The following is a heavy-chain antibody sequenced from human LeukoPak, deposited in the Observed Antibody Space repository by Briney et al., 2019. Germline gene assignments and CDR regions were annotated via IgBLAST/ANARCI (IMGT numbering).Heavy chain of an antibody. V-gene: IGHV3-33*06. Sequence: QSGGSLRLSCAASGFTFSSNGMHWVRQAPGKGLEWVAVIWYDGSKKYYADSVKGRFTISRDNSKNTLYLQMNSLRAEDTAVYYCANTQVDLWGRGTLVTVSS. CDR1: GFTFSSNG. CDR2: IWYDGSKK. CDR3: ANTQVDL. J-gene: IGHJ2*01.